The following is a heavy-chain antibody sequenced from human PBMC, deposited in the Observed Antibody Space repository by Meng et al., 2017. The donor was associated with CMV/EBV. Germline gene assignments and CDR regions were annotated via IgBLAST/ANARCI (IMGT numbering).Heavy chain of an antibody. J-gene: IGHJ6*02. V-gene: IGHV3-15*01. D-gene: IGHD3-22*01. CDR3: TTEDEYYYDSSGYYYYYYGMDV. Sequence: GGSLRLSCAASGFTFSNAWMSWVRQAPGKGLEWVGRIKSKTDGGTTDYAAPVKGRFTISRDDSKSTLYLQMNSLKTEDTAVYYCTTEDEYYYDSSGYYYYYYGMDVWGQGTTVTVSS. CDR1: GFTFSNAW. CDR2: IKSKTDGGTT.